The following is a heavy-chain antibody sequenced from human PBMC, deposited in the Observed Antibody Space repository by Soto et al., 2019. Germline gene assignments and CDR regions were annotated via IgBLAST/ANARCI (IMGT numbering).Heavy chain of an antibody. D-gene: IGHD3-22*01. V-gene: IGHV3-33*01. CDR1: GFTFSSYG. J-gene: IGHJ4*02. Sequence: GGSLRLSCAASGFTFSSYGMHWVRQAPGKGREWVAVIGYDGSNKYYADSVNGRLTISRDNSKNTLYLQMSSLRAEDTAVYYCARAHDYDSSGSYRTYYFDYWGQGTLVTVSS. CDR3: ARAHDYDSSGSYRTYYFDY. CDR2: IGYDGSNK.